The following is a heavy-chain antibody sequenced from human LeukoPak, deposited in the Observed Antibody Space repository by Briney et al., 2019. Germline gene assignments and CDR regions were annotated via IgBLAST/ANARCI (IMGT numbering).Heavy chain of an antibody. D-gene: IGHD3-22*01. CDR1: GGSISSYY. CDR2: IYYSGST. J-gene: IGHJ6*04. Sequence: SETLSLTCTVSGGSISSYYWSWIRQPPGKGLEWIGYIYYSGSTNYNPSLKSRVTISVDTSKNQFSLKLSSVTAADTAVYYCAREHYYDSSGDVWGKGTTVTISS. CDR3: AREHYYDSSGDV. V-gene: IGHV4-59*12.